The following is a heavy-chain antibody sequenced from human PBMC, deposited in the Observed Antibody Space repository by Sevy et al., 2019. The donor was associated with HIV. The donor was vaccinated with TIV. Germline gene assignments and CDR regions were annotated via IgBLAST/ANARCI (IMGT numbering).Heavy chain of an antibody. CDR2: IKQDGSVK. D-gene: IGHD6-13*01. Sequence: GGSLRLSCAASGFSLNNYWMNWVRQAPGKGLEWVANIKQDGSVKYYVDSVKGRFTISSDNARNILYLQMNSLRVEDTALYYCVRAIAAAGSFWGQGTLVTVSS. V-gene: IGHV3-7*01. CDR1: GFSLNNYW. CDR3: VRAIAAAGSF. J-gene: IGHJ4*02.